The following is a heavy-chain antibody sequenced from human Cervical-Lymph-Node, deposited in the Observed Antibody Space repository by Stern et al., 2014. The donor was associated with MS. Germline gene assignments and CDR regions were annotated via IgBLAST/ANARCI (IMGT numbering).Heavy chain of an antibody. CDR3: ARSSTVTPNAFDI. J-gene: IGHJ3*02. V-gene: IGHV4-30-2*01. CDR1: GGSISSGGYS. D-gene: IGHD4-17*01. CDR2: IYHSGST. Sequence: QLQLQESGSGLVKPSQTLSLTCAVSGGSISSGGYSWSWIRQPPGKGLEWIGYIYHSGSTYYNPSLKRRVTISVDRSKNQFSLKLSSVTAADTAVYYCARSSTVTPNAFDIWGQGTMVTVSS.